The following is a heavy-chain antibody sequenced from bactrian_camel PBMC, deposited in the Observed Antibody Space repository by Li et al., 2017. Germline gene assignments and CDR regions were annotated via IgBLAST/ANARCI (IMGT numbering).Heavy chain of an antibody. CDR2: IYSGDGIA. CDR1: GNGDGSGY. Sequence: HVQLVESGGGSVQLGGSLTLSCAVSGNGDGSGYWCTGWFRQAPGQEREAVAAIYSGDGIAIYTGSAKGRFTISQDNAKTAITLQMNSLKPEDTATYYCRAEDMHQLRGFCPPLWGQGTQVTVS. V-gene: IGHV3S53*01. CDR3: RAEDMHQLRGFCPPL. J-gene: IGHJ4*01.